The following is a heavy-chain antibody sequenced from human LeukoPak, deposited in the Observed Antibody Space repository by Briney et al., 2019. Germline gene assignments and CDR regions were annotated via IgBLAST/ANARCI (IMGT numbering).Heavy chain of an antibody. D-gene: IGHD3-16*01. V-gene: IGHV3-9*01. CDR1: GFTFDDYA. CDR3: ARAGGSRYYYAMDV. Sequence: GRSLRLSCAASGFTFDDYAMHWVRQAPGKGLEWVSGITWNSGSIGYAYSVKGRFTISRDNAKNSLYLQMNSLRAEDTAFYYCARAGGSRYYYAMDVWGQGTTVTVSS. J-gene: IGHJ6*02. CDR2: ITWNSGSI.